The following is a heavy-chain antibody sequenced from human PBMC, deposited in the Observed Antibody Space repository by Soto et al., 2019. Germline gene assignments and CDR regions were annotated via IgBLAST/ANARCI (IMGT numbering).Heavy chain of an antibody. D-gene: IGHD2-15*01. J-gene: IGHJ4*02. CDR1: GYNFVSFG. CDR2: ITPDNGNT. CDR3: ARLAPCAGGTCYSLPRDV. Sequence: QVQLLQSGPEVKEPGASVKVSCKASGYNFVSFGVSWVRQAPGQGLEWMGWITPDNGNTNYAQKFQGRATMTTDTSTSTAYMEVRSLRFDDTAVYYCARLAPCAGGTCYSLPRDVWGQGALVTVSS. V-gene: IGHV1-18*01.